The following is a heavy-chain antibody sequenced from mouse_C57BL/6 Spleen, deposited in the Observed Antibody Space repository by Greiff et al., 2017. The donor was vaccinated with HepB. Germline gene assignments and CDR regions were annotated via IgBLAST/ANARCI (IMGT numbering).Heavy chain of an antibody. CDR2: INPSSGYT. V-gene: IGHV1-4*01. Sequence: QVQLKESGAELARPGASVKMSCKASGYTFTSYTMHWVKQRPGQGLEWIGYINPSSGYTKYNQKFKDKATLTADKSSSTAYMQLSSLTSEDSAVYYCAKVYSNYDYAMDYWGQGTSSTVSS. D-gene: IGHD2-5*01. J-gene: IGHJ4*01. CDR1: GYTFTSYT. CDR3: AKVYSNYDYAMDY.